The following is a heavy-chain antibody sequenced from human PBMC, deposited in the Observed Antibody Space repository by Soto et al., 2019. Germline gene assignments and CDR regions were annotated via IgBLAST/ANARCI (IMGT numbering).Heavy chain of an antibody. Sequence: VQLVESGGGLVKPGGSLRLSCAASGLTFSDSYLNWIRHAPGKGLEWLAYISSTGSSIFYAGSVKGRFTISRDNAKNSLYLQMNSLRAEDTAMYYCARVRFGEWGYAMDVW. D-gene: IGHD3-10*01. CDR2: ISSTGSSI. CDR1: GLTFSDSY. CDR3: ARVRFGEWGYAMDV. V-gene: IGHV3-11*01. J-gene: IGHJ6*01.